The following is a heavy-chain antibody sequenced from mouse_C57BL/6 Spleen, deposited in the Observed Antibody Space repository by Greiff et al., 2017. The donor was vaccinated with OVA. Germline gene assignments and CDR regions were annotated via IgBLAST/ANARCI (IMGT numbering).Heavy chain of an antibody. CDR3: ARGGLRYYFDY. CDR2: IDPSDSYT. Sequence: QVQLQQSGAELVMPGASVKLSCKASGYTFTSYWMHWVKQRPGQGLEWIGEIDPSDSYTNYNQKFKGKSTLTVDKSSSTAYMQLSSLTSEDSAVYYCARGGLRYYFDYWGQGTTLTVSS. D-gene: IGHD2-4*01. CDR1: GYTFTSYW. V-gene: IGHV1-69*01. J-gene: IGHJ2*01.